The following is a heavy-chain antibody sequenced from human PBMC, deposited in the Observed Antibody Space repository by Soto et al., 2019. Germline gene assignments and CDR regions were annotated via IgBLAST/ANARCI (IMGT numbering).Heavy chain of an antibody. V-gene: IGHV3-30-3*01. CDR1: GFTFSSYA. Sequence: QVQLVESGGGVVQPGRSLRLSCAASGFTFSSYAMHWVRQAPGKGLEWVAVISYDGSNKYYADSVKGRFTISRDNSKNTLYLPMNRLRAEDAAVSYCACHYGGGAYWGQGTLVTVSS. CDR3: ACHYGGGAY. CDR2: ISYDGSNK. J-gene: IGHJ4*02. D-gene: IGHD3-10*01.